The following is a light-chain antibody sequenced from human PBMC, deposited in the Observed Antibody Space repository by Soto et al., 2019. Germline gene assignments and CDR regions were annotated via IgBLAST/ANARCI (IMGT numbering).Light chain of an antibody. CDR2: AAS. J-gene: IGKJ3*01. V-gene: IGKV1-39*01. CDR1: QSISNY. CDR3: QQYYSKPWFA. Sequence: DIQMTQSPSSLSASVGDRVTITCRASQSISNYLNWYQQKPGKAPKLLIYAASNLQSGVPSRFSGSRSGTDISLTISSLQTEEVATYYCQQYYSKPWFAFSPGSKVDIK.